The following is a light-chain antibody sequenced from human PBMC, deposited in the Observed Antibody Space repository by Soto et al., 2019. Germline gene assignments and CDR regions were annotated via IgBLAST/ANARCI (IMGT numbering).Light chain of an antibody. CDR3: QQIVNRLFT. J-gene: IGKJ2*01. V-gene: IGKV1-33*01. CDR1: QDISNR. CDR2: DAS. Sequence: DIQMTQSPSSLSASVGDRVTISCQASQDISNRLNWYQQKPGTAPKLLIYDASLLETGVPSRFRGGGSGTDFTFTISSLQPEDFATYYCQQIVNRLFTFGQGTQLES.